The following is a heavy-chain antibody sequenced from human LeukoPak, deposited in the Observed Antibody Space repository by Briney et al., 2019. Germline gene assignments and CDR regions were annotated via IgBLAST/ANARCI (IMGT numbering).Heavy chain of an antibody. D-gene: IGHD3-3*01. V-gene: IGHV3-21*01. J-gene: IGHJ4*02. CDR2: ISRSSSYI. Sequence: GGSLRLSCAASGFTFSSYSMNWVRQARGRGREWVSSISRSSSYIYYADSVKGRFTISRDNAKNSLYLQMNSLRAEDTAVYYCARALYDFWSGPFDYWGQGTLVTVSS. CDR3: ARALYDFWSGPFDY. CDR1: GFTFSSYS.